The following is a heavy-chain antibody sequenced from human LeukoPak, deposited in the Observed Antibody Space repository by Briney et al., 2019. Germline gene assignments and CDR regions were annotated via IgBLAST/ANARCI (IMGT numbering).Heavy chain of an antibody. CDR2: MSPNSGDT. Sequence: ASVKVSCKASGYTFTSYDFNWVRQATGQRPEWMGWMSPNSGDTGYAQRFQDRVTMTRNTPISTAYMELSSLRSDDTAVYYCARGPPNWGYDYWGPGTLVTVSS. CDR3: ARGPPNWGYDY. V-gene: IGHV1-8*01. J-gene: IGHJ4*02. D-gene: IGHD7-27*01. CDR1: GYTFTSYD.